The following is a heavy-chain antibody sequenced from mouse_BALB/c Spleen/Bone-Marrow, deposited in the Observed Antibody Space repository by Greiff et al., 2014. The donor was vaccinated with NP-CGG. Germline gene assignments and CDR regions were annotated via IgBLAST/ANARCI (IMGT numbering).Heavy chain of an antibody. CDR2: INSNGGST. Sequence: EVQVVESGGGLVQPGGSLKLSCAASGFTFSSYGMSWVRQTPDKRLELVATINSNGGSTYYPDSVKGRFTISRDNAKNTLYLQMSILKSEDTSMYYCASDNDYDYDGAWFAYWGQGTLVTVSA. CDR1: GFTFSSYG. D-gene: IGHD2-4*01. CDR3: ASDNDYDYDGAWFAY. V-gene: IGHV5-6-3*01. J-gene: IGHJ3*01.